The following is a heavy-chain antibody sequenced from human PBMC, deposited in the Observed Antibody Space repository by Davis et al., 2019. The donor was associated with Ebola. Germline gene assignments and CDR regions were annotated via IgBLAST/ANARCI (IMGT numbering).Heavy chain of an antibody. D-gene: IGHD2-2*01. V-gene: IGHV3-30*18. J-gene: IGHJ3*01. Sequence: PGGSLRLSCATSGFTFSNYGMHWVRQVPGKGLEWVGLISYDGGNKYYADVVKGRFTISRDNSQNTLFLQVKSLTPDDTAMYYCAKDDATSSDSLDVWGRGTMVIVSS. CDR1: GFTFSNYG. CDR3: AKDDATSSDSLDV. CDR2: ISYDGGNK.